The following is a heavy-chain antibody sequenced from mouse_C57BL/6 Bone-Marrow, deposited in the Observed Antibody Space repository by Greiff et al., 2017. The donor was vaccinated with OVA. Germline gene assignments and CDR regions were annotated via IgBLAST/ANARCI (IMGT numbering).Heavy chain of an antibody. CDR1: GYAFSSSW. J-gene: IGHJ4*01. V-gene: IGHV1-82*01. CDR2: IYPGDGDT. CDR3: ANYYGSSYEAMDY. Sequence: VHLVESGPELVKPGASVKISCKASGYAFSSSWMNWVKQRPGKGLEWIGRIYPGDGDTNYNGKFKGKATLTADKSSSTAYMQLSSLTSEDSAVYFCANYYGSSYEAMDYWGQGTSVTVSS. D-gene: IGHD1-1*01.